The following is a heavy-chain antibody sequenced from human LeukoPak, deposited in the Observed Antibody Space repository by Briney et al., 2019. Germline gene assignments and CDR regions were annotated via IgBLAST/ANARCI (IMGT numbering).Heavy chain of an antibody. V-gene: IGHV4-30-2*01. J-gene: IGHJ5*02. CDR3: AREGYGSGFDP. Sequence: SETLSLTCAVSGGSISSGGYSWSWIRQPPGKGLEWIGYIYHSGSTYYNPSHKSRVTISVDRSKNQFSLKLSSVTAADTAVYYCAREGYGSGFDPWGQGTLVTVSS. CDR2: IYHSGST. D-gene: IGHD3-10*01. CDR1: GGSISSGGYS.